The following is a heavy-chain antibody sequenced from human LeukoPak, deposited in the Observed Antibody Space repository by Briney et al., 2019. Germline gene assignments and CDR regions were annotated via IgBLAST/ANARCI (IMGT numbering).Heavy chain of an antibody. J-gene: IGHJ4*02. Sequence: SQTLSLTCAISGDSVSSNSAAWNWIRQSPSRGLEWLGGTYYRSKWYNDYAVPVKSRITINPDTSKNQFSLQLNSVTPEDTAVYYCARDLRYGDYVVDYWGQGTLVTVSS. D-gene: IGHD4-17*01. CDR2: TYYRSKWYN. CDR3: ARDLRYGDYVVDY. CDR1: GDSVSSNSAA. V-gene: IGHV6-1*01.